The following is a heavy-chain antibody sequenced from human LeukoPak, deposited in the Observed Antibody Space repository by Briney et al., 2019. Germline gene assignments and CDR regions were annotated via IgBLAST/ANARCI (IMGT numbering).Heavy chain of an antibody. Sequence: GGSLRLSCAASGFTFSSYAMSWVRQAPGKGLEWVSAISGSGGSTYYADSVKGRFTISRDNSKNTLYLQMNSLRAEDTAVYYCARGIVGANYFDYWGQGTLVTVSS. J-gene: IGHJ4*02. V-gene: IGHV3-23*01. CDR2: ISGSGGST. CDR3: ARGIVGANYFDY. CDR1: GFTFSSYA. D-gene: IGHD1-26*01.